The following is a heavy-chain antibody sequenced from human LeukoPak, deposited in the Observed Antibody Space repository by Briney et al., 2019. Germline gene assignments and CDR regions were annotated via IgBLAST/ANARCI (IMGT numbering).Heavy chain of an antibody. CDR2: TSSDLNVE. D-gene: IGHD3-10*01. CDR3: AREGYYGSGSPPSLYFDY. J-gene: IGHJ4*02. Sequence: GGSLGLSCAASGFTFRNYVIHWVRQAPGKGLEWVAVTSSDLNVELYADSVKGRFTVSRDNSRSTLYLQMNSLRPEDTAIYYCAREGYYGSGSPPSLYFDYWGQGTRVTVSS. CDR1: GFTFRNYV. V-gene: IGHV3-30-3*01.